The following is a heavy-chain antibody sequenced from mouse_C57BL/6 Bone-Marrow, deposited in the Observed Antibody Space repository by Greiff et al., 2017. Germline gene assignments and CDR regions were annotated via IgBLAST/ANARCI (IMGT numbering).Heavy chain of an antibody. D-gene: IGHD1-1*01. CDR2: IYPGSGST. CDR3: ARTGSSLYYAMDY. J-gene: IGHJ4*01. CDR1: GYTFTSYW. Sequence: QVQLKQPGAELVKPGASVKMSCKASGYTFTSYWITWVQQRPGQGLAWIGDIYPGSGSTNYNEKFKSKATLTVDTSSSTAYMQLSSLTSEDSAVYYCARTGSSLYYAMDYWGQGTSVTVSS. V-gene: IGHV1-55*01.